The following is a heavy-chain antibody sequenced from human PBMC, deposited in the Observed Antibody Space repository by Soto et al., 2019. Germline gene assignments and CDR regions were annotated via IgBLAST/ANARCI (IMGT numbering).Heavy chain of an antibody. J-gene: IGHJ4*02. CDR1: GGSFSGYY. CDR2: INHSGST. V-gene: IGHV4-34*01. CDR3: ARSTAGPTTGFDY. D-gene: IGHD1-1*01. Sequence: SETLSLTCAVYGGSFSGYYWSWIRQPPGKGLEWIGEINHSGSTNYNPSLKSRVTISVDTSKNRFSLKLSSVTAADTAVYYCARSTAGPTTGFDYWGQGTLVTVSS.